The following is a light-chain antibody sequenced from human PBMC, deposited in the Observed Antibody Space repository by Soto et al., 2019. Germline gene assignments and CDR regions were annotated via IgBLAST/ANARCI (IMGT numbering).Light chain of an antibody. V-gene: IGLV1-40*01. J-gene: IGLJ2*01. CDR2: GNS. CDR3: QSYDKSLRGYVV. CDR1: SSNIGAGYD. Sequence: QSVLTQPPSVSGAPGQRVTISCTGNSSNIGAGYDVHWYQQVPGTAPKLLIYGNSNRPSGVPDRFSGSKSGTSASLAITGLQAEDEAAYYCQSYDKSLRGYVVFGRGTKVTVL.